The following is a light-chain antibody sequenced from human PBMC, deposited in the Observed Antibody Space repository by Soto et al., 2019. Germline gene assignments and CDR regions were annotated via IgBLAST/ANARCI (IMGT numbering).Light chain of an antibody. Sequence: AIRMTQSPSSLSASTGDRVTITCRASQGISSYLAWYQQKPGKAPKLLIYAASTLQSGVPSRFAGSGSGTDFTLTISCLQSEDFATYYCQQDYLYPRTSGQGTKV. V-gene: IGKV1-8*01. CDR1: QGISSY. CDR2: AAS. J-gene: IGKJ1*01. CDR3: QQDYLYPRT.